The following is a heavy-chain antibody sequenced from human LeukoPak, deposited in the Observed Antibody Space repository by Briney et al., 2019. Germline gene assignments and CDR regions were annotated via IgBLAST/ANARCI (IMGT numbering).Heavy chain of an antibody. Sequence: GGSLRLSCAASGFTFSSYAMSWVRQAPGKGLEWVSAISGSGGSTYYADSVKGWFTISRDNSKNTLYLQMNSLRAEDTAVYYCAKDRTAAAAHYGMDVWGKGTTVTVSS. CDR1: GFTFSSYA. CDR2: ISGSGGST. J-gene: IGHJ6*04. CDR3: AKDRTAAAAHYGMDV. D-gene: IGHD6-13*01. V-gene: IGHV3-23*01.